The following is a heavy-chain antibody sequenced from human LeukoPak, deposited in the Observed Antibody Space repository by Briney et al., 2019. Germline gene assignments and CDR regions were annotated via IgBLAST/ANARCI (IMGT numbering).Heavy chain of an antibody. CDR1: GDSISSGDYS. J-gene: IGHJ5*02. CDR2: IFHSGSS. V-gene: IGHV4-30-2*01. CDR3: ARELWFVNAPGSWFDP. Sequence: SETLSLTCAVSGDSISSGDYSWSWIRQPSGKGLGWIGYIFHSGSSYYNPSLKSRVTISVDKSKNQFSLRLTSVTAADTAVYYCARELWFVNAPGSWFDPWGQGTLVTVSS. D-gene: IGHD3-10*01.